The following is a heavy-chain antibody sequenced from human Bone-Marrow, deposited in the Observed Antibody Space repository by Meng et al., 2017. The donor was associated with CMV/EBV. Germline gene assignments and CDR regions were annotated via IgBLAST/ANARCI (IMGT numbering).Heavy chain of an antibody. CDR3: ARGPYYYGMDV. J-gene: IGHJ6*02. CDR1: GFTFSRSW. CDR2: INSDGSST. V-gene: IGHV3-74*01. Sequence: GESLKISCAASGFTFSRSWMHWVRQPPGKGLVWVSRINSDGSSTNYADSVKGRFTISRDNAKNSLYLQMNSLRAEDTAVYYCARGPYYYGMDVWGQGTTVTVSS.